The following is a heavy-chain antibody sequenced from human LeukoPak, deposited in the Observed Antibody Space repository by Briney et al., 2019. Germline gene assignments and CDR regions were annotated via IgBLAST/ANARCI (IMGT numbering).Heavy chain of an antibody. D-gene: IGHD3-22*01. J-gene: IGHJ4*02. CDR3: RPYYYDSSGYYFDY. CDR1: GGSISSSNHY. CDR2: SYYRGST. V-gene: IGHV4-39*07. Sequence: SETLSLTCTVSGGSISSSNHYWGWIRQPPGKGLEWIGSSYYRGSTYYNPSLKSRVTISLDTSKNQFSLKLSSVTAADTAVYYCRPYYYDSSGYYFDYWGQGTLVTVSS.